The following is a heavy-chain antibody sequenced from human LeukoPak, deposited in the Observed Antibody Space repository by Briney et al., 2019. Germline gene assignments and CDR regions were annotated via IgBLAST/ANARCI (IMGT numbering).Heavy chain of an antibody. D-gene: IGHD3-10*01. Sequence: SETLSLTCTVSGGSISSSSYYWGWIRQPPGKGLEWIGSIYYSGSTYYNPSLKSRVTISVDTSKNQFSLKLSSVTAADTAVYYCARSAVRGVISPQDYWGQGTLVTVSS. CDR3: ARSAVRGVISPQDY. J-gene: IGHJ4*02. V-gene: IGHV4-39*07. CDR2: IYYSGST. CDR1: GGSISSSSYY.